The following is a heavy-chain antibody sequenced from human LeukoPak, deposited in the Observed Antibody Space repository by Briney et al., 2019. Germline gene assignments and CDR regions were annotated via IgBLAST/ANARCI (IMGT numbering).Heavy chain of an antibody. Sequence: SETLSLTCTVSGGSFSIPSYFWSWIRQPAGKGLEWIGRISTSGSTNYNPSLKSRVTISLDTSKNQFSLNLSSVTAADTAVYYCATGAGDFDHWGQGILVTVSS. V-gene: IGHV4-61*02. CDR2: ISTSGST. CDR3: ATGAGDFDH. J-gene: IGHJ4*02. D-gene: IGHD1-14*01. CDR1: GGSFSIPSYF.